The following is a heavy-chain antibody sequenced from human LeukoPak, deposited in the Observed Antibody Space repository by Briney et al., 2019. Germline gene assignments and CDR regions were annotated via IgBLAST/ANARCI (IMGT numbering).Heavy chain of an antibody. CDR3: ARDPGRPHLIYYYYYMDV. V-gene: IGHV3-23*01. Sequence: PGGSLRLSCAASGFTFSSYAMSWVRQAPGKGLEWVSAISGSGGSTYYADSVKGRFTISRDNAKNSLYLQMNSLRAEDTAVYYCARDPGRPHLIYYYYYMDVWGKGTTVTVSS. CDR2: ISGSGGST. CDR1: GFTFSSYA. J-gene: IGHJ6*03.